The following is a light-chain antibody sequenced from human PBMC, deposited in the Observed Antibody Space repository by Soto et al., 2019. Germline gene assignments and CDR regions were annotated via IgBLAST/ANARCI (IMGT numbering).Light chain of an antibody. CDR1: SSNIGSNT. CDR2: SNN. Sequence: QSVLTQPPSASGTPGQRVTISCSGSSSNIGSNTVNWYQQLPGTAPKLLIYSNNQRPSGVPDRFSGSKSGTSASLAISGLQSEDEADEYCAAWDDSLNGPGVFGGGTKLTVL. J-gene: IGLJ2*01. CDR3: AAWDDSLNGPGV. V-gene: IGLV1-44*01.